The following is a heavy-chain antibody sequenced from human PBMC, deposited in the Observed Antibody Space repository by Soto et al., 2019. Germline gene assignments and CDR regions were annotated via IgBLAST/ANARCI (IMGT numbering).Heavy chain of an antibody. CDR1: GGTFSSYS. D-gene: IGHD3-16*01. CDR2: IIPIFGTA. Sequence: QVQLVQSGAEVKKPGSSVKVSCKASGGTFSSYSINWXXXAPGQGLEWMGEIIPIFGTANYAQKFQGRVTITADESXXXXYXXXXXXXXXXXXXXXXXXXXGRXSGGIDYWGQGTLVTVSS. CDR3: XXXXGRXSGGIDY. J-gene: IGHJ4*02. V-gene: IGHV1-69*01.